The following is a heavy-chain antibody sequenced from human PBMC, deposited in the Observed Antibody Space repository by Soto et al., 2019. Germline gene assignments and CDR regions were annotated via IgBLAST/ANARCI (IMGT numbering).Heavy chain of an antibody. V-gene: IGHV4-61*01. J-gene: IGHJ4*02. D-gene: IGHD3-10*01. CDR2: IYYSGST. CDR3: ARDIANYYGSGSYYKVYYFDY. CDR1: GGSVSSGSYY. Sequence: SETLSLTCTVSGGSVSSGSYYWSWIRQPPGKGLEWIGYIYYSGSTNYNPSLKSRVTISVDTSKNQFSLKLSSVTAADTAVYYCARDIANYYGSGSYYKVYYFDYWGQETLVTVSS.